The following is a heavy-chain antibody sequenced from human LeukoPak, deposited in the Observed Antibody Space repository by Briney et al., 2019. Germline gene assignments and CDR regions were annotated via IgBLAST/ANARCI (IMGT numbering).Heavy chain of an antibody. Sequence: GASVKVSCKASGYTFTSYDINWVRQATGQGLEWMGCMNPNSGNTCYAQKFQGRVTMTRNTSISTAYMELSSLRSEDTAVYYCAAAVADDAFDIWGQGTMVTVSS. V-gene: IGHV1-8*01. J-gene: IGHJ3*02. D-gene: IGHD6-19*01. CDR3: AAAVADDAFDI. CDR2: MNPNSGNT. CDR1: GYTFTSYD.